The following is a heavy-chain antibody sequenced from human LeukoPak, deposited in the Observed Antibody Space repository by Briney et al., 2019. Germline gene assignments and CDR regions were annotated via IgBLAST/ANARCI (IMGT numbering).Heavy chain of an antibody. Sequence: PSETLSLTCTVSGGSIGTHYWNWIRQPPGKGLEWIGYIFYSGSTNSNPSLKSRVTISVDTSRNQFSLKLSSVTAPDTAVYYCARVSLWPTGFDFWGRGTLVTVSS. CDR1: GGSIGTHY. CDR3: ARVSLWPTGFDF. V-gene: IGHV4-59*11. J-gene: IGHJ4*02. CDR2: IFYSGST. D-gene: IGHD2-21*01.